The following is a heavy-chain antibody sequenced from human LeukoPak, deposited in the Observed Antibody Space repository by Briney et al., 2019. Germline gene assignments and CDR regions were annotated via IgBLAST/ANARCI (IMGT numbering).Heavy chain of an antibody. CDR3: ARLISSRAPEPFDY. CDR2: ISSSGNT. Sequence: SETLSLTCTVSGASISGYFWSWIRQPPGKGLEWIGYISSSGNTNYNPSLKSRVTISVDTSKNRFSLKLSSVTAADTAVYYCARLISSRAPEPFDYWGQGTLVTVSS. D-gene: IGHD6-13*01. J-gene: IGHJ4*02. CDR1: GASISGYF. V-gene: IGHV4-59*12.